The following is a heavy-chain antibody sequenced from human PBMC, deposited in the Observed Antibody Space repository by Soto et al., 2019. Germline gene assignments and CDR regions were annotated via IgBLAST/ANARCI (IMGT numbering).Heavy chain of an antibody. D-gene: IGHD3-3*01. Sequence: QVQLVQSGAEVTRPGSSVKVSCKASGGTLISYAVSWVRQAPGQGVEWVGGIIPVFGTINYAQNFQGRVTITADKSKNTAYMDLRSLRSDDTAVYYCARSDDFWSGGMDVWGQGTTVTVSS. CDR1: GGTLISYA. J-gene: IGHJ6*02. V-gene: IGHV1-69*06. CDR3: ARSDDFWSGGMDV. CDR2: IIPVFGTI.